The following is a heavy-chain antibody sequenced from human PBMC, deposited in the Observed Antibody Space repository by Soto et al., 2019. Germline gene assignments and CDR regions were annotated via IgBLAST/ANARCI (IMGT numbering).Heavy chain of an antibody. CDR3: ARALSGTCLDI. J-gene: IGHJ6*02. CDR1: GASIGRFY. Sequence: QLQLHESGPGLVKPSETLSLTCYVSGASIGRFYWSWIRQSAGKGLEWIGRVYSTGGVTYNPALKGRVTLSLDRSNNHVSLEMNSVTAADTAVYFCARALSGTCLDIWGRGTRVSLSS. D-gene: IGHD1-26*01. V-gene: IGHV4-4*07. CDR2: VYSTGGV.